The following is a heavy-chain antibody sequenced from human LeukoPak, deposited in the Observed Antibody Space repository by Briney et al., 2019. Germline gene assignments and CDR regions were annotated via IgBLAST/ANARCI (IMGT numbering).Heavy chain of an antibody. CDR3: AKGPNKSDGGNSGSAGFDP. V-gene: IGHV1-8*01. CDR1: GYTFTSYD. CDR2: MNPNSGNT. D-gene: IGHD4-23*01. Sequence: ASVKVSCKASGYTFTSYDINWVRQATGQGLEWMGWMNPNSGNTGYAQKFQGRVTMTRNTSISTAYMELSSLRSEDTAVYYCAKGPNKSDGGNSGSAGFDPWGQGTLVTVSS. J-gene: IGHJ5*02.